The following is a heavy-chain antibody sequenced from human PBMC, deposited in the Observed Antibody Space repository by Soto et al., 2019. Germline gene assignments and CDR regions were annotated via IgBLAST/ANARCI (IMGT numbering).Heavy chain of an antibody. V-gene: IGHV3-23*01. CDR1: GFTFSSYA. CDR2: ISGSGGDT. J-gene: IGHJ4*02. Sequence: PGGSLRLSCAASGFTFSSYAMSWVRQAPGKGLEWVSGISGSGGDTYYADSVKGRFTISRDKSKNTLYLQMNSLRAEDTAAYYCAKNWFGSYHYFFDSWGQGTLVTVSS. D-gene: IGHD3-10*01. CDR3: AKNWFGSYHYFFDS.